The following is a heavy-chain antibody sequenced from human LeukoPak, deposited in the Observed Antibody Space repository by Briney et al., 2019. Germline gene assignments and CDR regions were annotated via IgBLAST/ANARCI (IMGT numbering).Heavy chain of an antibody. Sequence: GGSLRLSCAASGFIFSNYDMHWVRQATGKGLEWVSAIGAAGDTYYPGSVKGRFTISRENANNSLHLQMNSLRAEDTAVYYCVRDVGWFQFDYWGQGTLVTVSS. CDR1: GFIFSNYD. D-gene: IGHD2-15*01. CDR2: IGAAGDT. J-gene: IGHJ4*02. CDR3: VRDVGWFQFDY. V-gene: IGHV3-13*01.